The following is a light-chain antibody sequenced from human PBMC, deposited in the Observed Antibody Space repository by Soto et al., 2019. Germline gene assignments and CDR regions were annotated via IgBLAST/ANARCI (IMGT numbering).Light chain of an antibody. CDR2: GGS. CDR1: QSVSSSY. CDR3: QQYGSSPYT. Sequence: EMVLTQSPGTLSLSPGERATLSCRASQSVSSSYLAWYQQKPGQAPRLLIYGGSSRATGIPDRFSGSGSGTDFTLTISRLEPEDFAVYYCQQYGSSPYTFGQGTKLESK. V-gene: IGKV3-20*01. J-gene: IGKJ2*01.